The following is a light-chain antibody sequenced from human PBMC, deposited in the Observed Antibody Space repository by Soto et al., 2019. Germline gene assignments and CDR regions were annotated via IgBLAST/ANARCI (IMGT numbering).Light chain of an antibody. J-gene: IGKJ1*01. CDR2: DGS. CDR1: QIVISRY. Sequence: ETVLTQSPGTLSLSPGERATLSCRASQIVISRYLAWYQQRPGQAPRLLIYDGSIRPTGIPDRFSGSGSGTDFTLTISSLEPEDFATYYCQQYGTSVTFGQGTKVDI. V-gene: IGKV3-20*01. CDR3: QQYGTSVT.